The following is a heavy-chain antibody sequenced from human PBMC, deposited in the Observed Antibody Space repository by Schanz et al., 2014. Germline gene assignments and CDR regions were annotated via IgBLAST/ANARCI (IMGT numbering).Heavy chain of an antibody. CDR1: GFTVSSNH. CDR3: ARVHHYDPSGWGYFDY. V-gene: IGHV3-66*01. D-gene: IGHD3-22*01. J-gene: IGHJ4*02. Sequence: EADLVESGGGLIQRGESLRLSCAVSGFTVSSNHMSWVRQAPGKGLEWVSVIYSGIGAYYADSVKDRFTVSRDNSKNTVYLQMNRLRAEDTAVYYCARVHHYDPSGWGYFDYWGQGALVTVSA. CDR2: IYSGIGA.